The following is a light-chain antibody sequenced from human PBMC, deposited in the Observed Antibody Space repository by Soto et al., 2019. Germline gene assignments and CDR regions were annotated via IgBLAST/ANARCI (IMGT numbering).Light chain of an antibody. V-gene: IGLV1-44*01. CDR3: ATWDDDLNAAV. CDR1: SSNIAGNT. Sequence: QSVVTQPPSASGTPGQTVTISCSGSSSNIAGNTVHWYQHLPGTAPKLLIYINDQRPSGVPGRFSASTSGTSASLAISGLQSDDEADYYCATWDDDLNAAVFGGGTQLTVL. J-gene: IGLJ7*01. CDR2: IND.